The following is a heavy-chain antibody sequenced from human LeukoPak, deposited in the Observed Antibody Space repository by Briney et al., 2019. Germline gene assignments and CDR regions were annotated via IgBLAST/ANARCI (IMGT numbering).Heavy chain of an antibody. CDR2: ISNSGSNSNSNI. Sequence: PGGSLRLSCAASGFTFSSYAMSWVRQAPGKGLEWVSSISNSGSNSNSNIYYSDSLKGRFTISRDNAKNSLYLQINSLRVEDTAVYYCARGSSGWTGFDYFDYWGQGALVTVSS. CDR1: GFTFSSYA. J-gene: IGHJ4*02. D-gene: IGHD6-19*01. CDR3: ARGSSGWTGFDYFDY. V-gene: IGHV3-21*01.